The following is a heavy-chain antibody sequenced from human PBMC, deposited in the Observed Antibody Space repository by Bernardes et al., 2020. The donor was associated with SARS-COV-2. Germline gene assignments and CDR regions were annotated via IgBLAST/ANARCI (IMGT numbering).Heavy chain of an antibody. J-gene: IGHJ4*02. Sequence: GPTLVKPTQTLTLTCTFSGFSLSTTGVGVGWIRQPPGEALEWLALIFWDDDKFYSPSLKSRLSVTKDTAKNQVVLSMTDMDPVDTGTYFCAHRYTGSHFDYWGQGALVTVSS. CDR1: GFSLSTTGVG. CDR2: IFWDDDK. CDR3: AHRYTGSHFDY. V-gene: IGHV2-5*02. D-gene: IGHD1-26*01.